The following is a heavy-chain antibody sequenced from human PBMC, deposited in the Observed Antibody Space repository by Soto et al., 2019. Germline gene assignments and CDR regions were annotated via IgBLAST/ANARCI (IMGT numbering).Heavy chain of an antibody. Sequence: QVQLVESGGGVVQPGRSLRLSCAASGFTFSSYGMHWVRQAPGKGLEWVAVISYDGSNKYYADSVKGRFTISRDNSKNTLYLHMNSLRAEDTAVYYCAKEKGTNWFDPWGQGTLVTVSS. V-gene: IGHV3-30*18. J-gene: IGHJ5*02. CDR2: ISYDGSNK. CDR3: AKEKGTNWFDP. CDR1: GFTFSSYG. D-gene: IGHD1-1*01.